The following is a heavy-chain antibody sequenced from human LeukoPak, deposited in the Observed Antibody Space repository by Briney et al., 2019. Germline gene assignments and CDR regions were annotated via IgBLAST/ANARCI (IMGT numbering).Heavy chain of an antibody. D-gene: IGHD3-9*01. J-gene: IGHJ4*02. V-gene: IGHV3-23*01. CDR1: GFTFSSYS. Sequence: GGSLRLSCAASGFTFSSYSMNWVRQAPGKGLEWVSAISGSGGSTYYADSVKGRFTISRDNSKNTLYLQMNSLRAEDTAVYYCAKDVSRYFDWLLPGPQDYWGQGTLVTVSS. CDR3: AKDVSRYFDWLLPGPQDY. CDR2: ISGSGGST.